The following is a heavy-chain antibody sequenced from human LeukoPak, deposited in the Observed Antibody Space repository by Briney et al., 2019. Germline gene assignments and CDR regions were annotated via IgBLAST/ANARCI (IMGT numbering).Heavy chain of an antibody. Sequence: SETLSLTRTVSGGSISSYYWSWIRQPPGKGLEWIGYIYYSGSTNYNPSLKSRVTISVDTSKNQFSLKLSSVTAADTAVYYCARQFYGSGVDYWGQGTLVTVSS. V-gene: IGHV4-59*08. CDR1: GGSISSYY. CDR3: ARQFYGSGVDY. CDR2: IYYSGST. J-gene: IGHJ4*02. D-gene: IGHD3-10*01.